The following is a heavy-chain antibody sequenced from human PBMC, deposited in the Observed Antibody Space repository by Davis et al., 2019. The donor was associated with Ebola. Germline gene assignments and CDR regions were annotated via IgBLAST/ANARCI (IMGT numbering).Heavy chain of an antibody. D-gene: IGHD5-18*01. V-gene: IGHV4-34*01. CDR2: INHSGST. Sequence: SETLSLTCTVSGGSISSYYWSWIRQPPGKGLEWIGEINHSGSTNYNPSLKSRVTISVDTSKNQFSLKLSSVTAADTAEYYCARDHVDTAMVFDYWGQGTLVTVSS. CDR3: ARDHVDTAMVFDY. J-gene: IGHJ4*02. CDR1: GGSISSYY.